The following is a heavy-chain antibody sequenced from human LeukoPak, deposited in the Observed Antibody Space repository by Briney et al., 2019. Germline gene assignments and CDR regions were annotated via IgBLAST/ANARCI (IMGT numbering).Heavy chain of an antibody. V-gene: IGHV1-46*01. CDR1: GYTFTSYY. Sequence: ASVKVSCKASGYTFTSYYMHWVRQAPGQGLEWMGIINPSGGSTSYAQKFQGRVTMTRDTSTSTVYMELSSLRSEDTAVYYCARRNARDIVVVPAATTHYYGMDVWGQGTTVTVSS. J-gene: IGHJ6*02. CDR2: INPSGGST. CDR3: ARRNARDIVVVPAATTHYYGMDV. D-gene: IGHD2-2*01.